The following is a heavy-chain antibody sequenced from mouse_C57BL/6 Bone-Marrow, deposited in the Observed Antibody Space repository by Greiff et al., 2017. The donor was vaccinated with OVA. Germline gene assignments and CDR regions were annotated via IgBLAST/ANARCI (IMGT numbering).Heavy chain of an antibody. CDR1: GYTFTSYW. D-gene: IGHD2-4*01. Sequence: QVQLQQSGTELVKPGASVKLSCKASGYTFTSYWMHWVKQRPGQGLEWIGNINPSNGGTNYNEKFKSKATLTVDKSSSTAYMQLSSLTSEDSAVYYCARSGYDYSYYYAMDYWGQGTSVTVSS. J-gene: IGHJ4*01. CDR2: INPSNGGT. V-gene: IGHV1-53*01. CDR3: ARSGYDYSYYYAMDY.